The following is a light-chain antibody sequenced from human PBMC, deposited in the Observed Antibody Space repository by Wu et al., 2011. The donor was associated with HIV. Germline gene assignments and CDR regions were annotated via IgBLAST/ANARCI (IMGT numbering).Light chain of an antibody. CDR3: QQYGSSSYT. CDR2: GAS. CDR1: QSVSSR. J-gene: IGKJ5*01. Sequence: EIVMTQSPPTLSVSPGERVTLSRRASQSVSSRLAWYQRKPGQPPRLLIYGASTRATGVPARFSGSGSGTEFTLTISSLQSEDFAIHFCQQYGSSSYTFGQGT. V-gene: IGKV3-15*01.